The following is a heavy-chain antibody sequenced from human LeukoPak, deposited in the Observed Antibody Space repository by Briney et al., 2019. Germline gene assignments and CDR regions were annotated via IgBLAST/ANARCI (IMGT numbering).Heavy chain of an antibody. CDR3: ARDIHAPMIVGYYYYYYGMDV. D-gene: IGHD3-22*01. CDR2: ISYDGSNK. CDR1: GFIVSGDF. J-gene: IGHJ6*02. Sequence: PGGSLRLSCAASGFIVSGDFMSWVRQAPGKGLEWVAVISYDGSNKYYADSVKGRFTISRDNSKNTLYLQMNSLRAEDTAVHYCARDIHAPMIVGYYYYYYGMDVWGQGTTVTVSS. V-gene: IGHV3-30-3*01.